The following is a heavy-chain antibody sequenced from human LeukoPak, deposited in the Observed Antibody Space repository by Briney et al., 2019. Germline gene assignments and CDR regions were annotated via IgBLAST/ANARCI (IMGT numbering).Heavy chain of an antibody. CDR1: GFTFSSYW. D-gene: IGHD5-12*01. V-gene: IGHV3-7*01. CDR3: ARVGYNGWNFEN. CDR2: ISQDVSHK. Sequence: GGSLRLSCAASGFTFSSYWMSWVRQAPGKGLQSVAYISQDVSHKYHVDSVKGRFTISRDNAKNSLHLEMNSLRAEDTALYYCARVGYNGWNFENWGQGTLVTVSS. J-gene: IGHJ4*02.